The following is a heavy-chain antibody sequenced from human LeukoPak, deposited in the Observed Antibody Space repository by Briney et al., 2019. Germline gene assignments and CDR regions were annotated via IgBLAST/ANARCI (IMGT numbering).Heavy chain of an antibody. J-gene: IGHJ4*02. D-gene: IGHD6-19*01. Sequence: SETLSLTCAVYGGSFGGYYWSWIRQPPGKGLEWIGEINHSGSTNYNPSLKSRVTISVDTSKNQFSLKLSSVTAADTAVYYCARALLDIAVAGREFDYWGQGTLVTVSS. CDR2: INHSGST. V-gene: IGHV4-34*01. CDR3: ARALLDIAVAGREFDY. CDR1: GGSFGGYY.